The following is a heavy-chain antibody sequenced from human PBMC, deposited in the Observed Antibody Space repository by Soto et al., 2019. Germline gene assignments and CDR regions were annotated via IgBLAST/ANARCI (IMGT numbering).Heavy chain of an antibody. CDR1: GGTFSSYS. V-gene: IGHV1-69*08. Sequence: QVQLVQSGAEVKKPGSSVKVSCKASGGTFSSYSISWGRQAPGKGLEWIGSSIPILGITTYAQMFQGRVTITAHTNTADMGLSSLRSEDTAVYYCARDLGTCSRTSGYAFDQWGHGTLVTVSS. D-gene: IGHD2-2*01. J-gene: IGHJ4*01. CDR2: SIPILGIT. CDR3: ARDLGTCSRTSGYAFDQ.